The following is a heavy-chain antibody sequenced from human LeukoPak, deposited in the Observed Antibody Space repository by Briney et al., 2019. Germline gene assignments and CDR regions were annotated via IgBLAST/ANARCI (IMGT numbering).Heavy chain of an antibody. CDR1: GGSFSGYY. D-gene: IGHD2-2*01. Sequence: PSETLSHTCAVYGGSFSGYYWSWIRQPPGKGLEWIGEINHSGSTNYNPSLKSRVTISVDTSKNHFSLKLSSVTAADTAVYYCARLPPAANGGSFDYWGQGTLVTVSA. V-gene: IGHV4-34*01. CDR3: ARLPPAANGGSFDY. J-gene: IGHJ4*02. CDR2: INHSGST.